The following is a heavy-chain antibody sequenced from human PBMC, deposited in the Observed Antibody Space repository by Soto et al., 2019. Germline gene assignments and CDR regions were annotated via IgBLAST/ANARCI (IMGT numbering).Heavy chain of an antibody. D-gene: IGHD4-17*01. CDR1: GFTFSVSA. Sequence: GGSLRLSCAASGFTFSVSAVHWVRQASGKGLEWIGRIRNKLNSYATVYPASVRGRFRLSRDDSKNTAYLQMNSLRTDDTAVYYCATLSNDDGGVGGRYFEIWGRGTLVTVSS. V-gene: IGHV3-73*01. J-gene: IGHJ2*01. CDR2: IRNKLNSYAT. CDR3: ATLSNDDGGVGGRYFEI.